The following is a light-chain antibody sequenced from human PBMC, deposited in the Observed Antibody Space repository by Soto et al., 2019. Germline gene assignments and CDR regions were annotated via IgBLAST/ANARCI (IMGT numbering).Light chain of an antibody. J-gene: IGKJ4*01. CDR2: ATS. CDR1: QDINSH. Sequence: IQLTQSPSSLSAAVGDRVTITCRASQDINSHLAWYQQKPGKAPSLLIYATSTLQSGGPSRFSGSGSGTDFPLTISGLQTEDFATYHCQQLDSFPLSFGGGTKLEIK. CDR3: QQLDSFPLS. V-gene: IGKV1-9*01.